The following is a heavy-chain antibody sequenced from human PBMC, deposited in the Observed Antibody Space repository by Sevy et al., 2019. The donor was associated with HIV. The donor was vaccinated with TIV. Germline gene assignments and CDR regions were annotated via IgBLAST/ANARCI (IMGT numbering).Heavy chain of an antibody. CDR2: IYYSGST. D-gene: IGHD3-22*01. CDR1: GGSISSGGYY. Sequence: SETLSLTCTVSGGSISSGGYYWSWIRQHPGKGLEWIGYIYYSGSTYYNPSLKSRVTISVDTSKNQFSLKLSSVTAADTAVYYCARDRFTHYYDSSRYRTGYFDYWGQGTLVTVS. V-gene: IGHV4-31*03. CDR3: ARDRFTHYYDSSRYRTGYFDY. J-gene: IGHJ4*02.